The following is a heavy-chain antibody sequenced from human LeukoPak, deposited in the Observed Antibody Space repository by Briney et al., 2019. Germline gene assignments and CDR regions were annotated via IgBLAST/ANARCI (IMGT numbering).Heavy chain of an antibody. D-gene: IGHD5-18*01. CDR1: GFTFSSYS. CDR3: AKGRGYSYGSLDY. Sequence: GGSLRLSCAASGFTFSSYSMNWVRQAPGKGLEWVSAISGSGGSTYYADSVKGRFTISRDNSKNTLYLQMNSLRAEDTAVYYCAKGRGYSYGSLDYWGQGTLVTVSS. V-gene: IGHV3-23*01. CDR2: ISGSGGST. J-gene: IGHJ4*02.